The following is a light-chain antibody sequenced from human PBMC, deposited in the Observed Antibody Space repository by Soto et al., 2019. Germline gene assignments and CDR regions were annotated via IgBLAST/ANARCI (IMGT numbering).Light chain of an antibody. CDR2: DNN. Sequence: QPVLSQPPSASGTPGQRVTISCSGSNSNIGSNTVDWYRHLPGTAPKLLIYDNNQRPSGVPDRISGSKSVTSASLAISGLQSEDEADYYCATWDDSLHGFYVFGTGTKVTVL. CDR1: NSNIGSNT. V-gene: IGLV1-44*01. CDR3: ATWDDSLHGFYV. J-gene: IGLJ1*01.